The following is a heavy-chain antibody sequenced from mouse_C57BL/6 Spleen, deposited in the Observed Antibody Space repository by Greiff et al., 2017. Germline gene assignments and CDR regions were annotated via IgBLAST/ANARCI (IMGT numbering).Heavy chain of an antibody. V-gene: IGHV2-6-1*01. J-gene: IGHJ4*01. Sequence: QVQLQQSGPGLVAPSQSLSITCTVSGFSLTSYGVHWVRQPPGKGLEWLVGIWSDGSTTYNSAHKSKQSISKDNSKSQVFLKMNSLQTDYTAMYYCARHRLIIAMDYWGQGTSVTVSA. CDR2: IWSDGST. D-gene: IGHD1-2*01. CDR3: ARHRLIIAMDY. CDR1: GFSLTSYG.